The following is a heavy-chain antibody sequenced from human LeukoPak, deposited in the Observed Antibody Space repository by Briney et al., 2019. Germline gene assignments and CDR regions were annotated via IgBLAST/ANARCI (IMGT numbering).Heavy chain of an antibody. CDR3: ATDSGSYSFDY. D-gene: IGHD1-26*01. J-gene: IGHJ4*02. V-gene: IGHV4-34*01. Sequence: SETLSLTCAVYGGSFSGYYWSWIRQPPGKGLEWIGEINHSGSTNYNPSLKSRVTISVDTSKNQFSLKLSSVTAADTAVYYCATDSGSYSFDYWGQGTLVTVSS. CDR2: INHSGST. CDR1: GGSFSGYY.